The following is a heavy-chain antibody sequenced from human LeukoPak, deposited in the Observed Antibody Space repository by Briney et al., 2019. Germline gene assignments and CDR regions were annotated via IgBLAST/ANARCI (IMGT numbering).Heavy chain of an antibody. CDR3: ARDTGDAFTQDFDY. V-gene: IGHV3-21*01. Sequence: GGSLRLSCAASGFTFSSYSMNWVRQAPGKGLEGVSSISSSRSYIYYADSVKGRFTISRDNANNSLYLQMNSLRAEDTAVYYCARDTGDAFTQDFDYWGQGTLVTVSS. CDR2: ISSSRSYI. CDR1: GFTFSSYS. J-gene: IGHJ4*02. D-gene: IGHD3-16*01.